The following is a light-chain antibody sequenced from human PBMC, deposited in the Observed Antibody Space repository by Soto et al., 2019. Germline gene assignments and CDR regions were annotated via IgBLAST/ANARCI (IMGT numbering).Light chain of an antibody. CDR3: QHYNNWPPWT. J-gene: IGKJ1*01. CDR2: RAS. Sequence: EIVMTQSPATLSVSPGERATLSCRASQSVSSNLAWYQQKPGQAPRLLIYRASTRATGIPARFSGSGSGTDFTLTISSLQSEDFAVYYCQHYNNWPPWTFGQGTKVEI. V-gene: IGKV3-15*01. CDR1: QSVSSN.